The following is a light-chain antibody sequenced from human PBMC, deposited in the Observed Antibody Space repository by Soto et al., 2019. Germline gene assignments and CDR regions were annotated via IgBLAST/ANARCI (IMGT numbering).Light chain of an antibody. CDR1: QRISNS. CDR3: HQTFSPPST. Sequence: DIQMTQSLSSLSASVGDTVTITCRASQRISNSLSWYQQKPGKAPKFLIYVASTLQRGVPSRFSGSGSGTDFTLTISSLQPEDVATYYCHQTFSPPSTFGQGTKLEIK. V-gene: IGKV1-39*01. J-gene: IGKJ2*01. CDR2: VAS.